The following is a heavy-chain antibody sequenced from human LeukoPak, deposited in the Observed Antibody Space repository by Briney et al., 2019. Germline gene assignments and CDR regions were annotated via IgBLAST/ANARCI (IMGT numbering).Heavy chain of an antibody. J-gene: IGHJ5*02. D-gene: IGHD2-2*01. CDR1: GFTFSNAW. V-gene: IGHV3-15*01. CDR3: AKACSSTSCYDP. Sequence: GGSLRLSCAASGFTFSNAWMSWVRQAPGKGLEWVGRIKSKTDGGTTDYAAPVKGRFTISRDDSKNTLYLQMNSLRAEDTAVYYCAKACSSTSCYDPWGQGTLVTVSS. CDR2: IKSKTDGGTT.